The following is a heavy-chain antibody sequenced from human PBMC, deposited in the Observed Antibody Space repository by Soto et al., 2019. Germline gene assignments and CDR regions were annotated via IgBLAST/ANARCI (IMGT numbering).Heavy chain of an antibody. V-gene: IGHV4-34*01. Sequence: SETLSLTCSVSGASISSYYYTWVRQPPGKGLEWIGEVYHSGSTRYNPSLKSRVTISVDKPNNQFSLKLSSMTGADTAVYYCATRPPQIVVTLLPFPSWGQGTPVTVSS. CDR2: VYHSGST. J-gene: IGHJ5*02. D-gene: IGHD2-15*01. CDR1: GASISSYY. CDR3: ATRPPQIVVTLLPFPS.